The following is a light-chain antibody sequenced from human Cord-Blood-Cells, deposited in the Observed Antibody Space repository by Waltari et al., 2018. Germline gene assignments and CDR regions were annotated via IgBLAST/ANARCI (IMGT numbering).Light chain of an antibody. CDR3: QQSYSTPVA. Sequence: DIQMTQSPSSLSASVGDRVTIPCRASQSISSYLNWYQQKPGKAHKLLIYAASSLQSGVPSRFSGSGSGTDFTLTISSLQPEDFATYYCQQSYSTPVAFGQGTKVEIK. CDR2: AAS. V-gene: IGKV1-39*01. J-gene: IGKJ1*01. CDR1: QSISSY.